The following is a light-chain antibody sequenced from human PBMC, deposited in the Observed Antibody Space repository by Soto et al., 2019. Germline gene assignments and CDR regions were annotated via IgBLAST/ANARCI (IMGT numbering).Light chain of an antibody. Sequence: EIVVTQSPGTLSLSPGDRATLSCRASQSVSNSYLAWYQQKHGQAPRLLIYGASSRATGIPDRFSGSGSGTDFTLTISRLEPEDFAVYYCQQYGNTPPNTFGQGTKLEIK. CDR1: QSVSNSY. V-gene: IGKV3-20*01. J-gene: IGKJ2*01. CDR2: GAS. CDR3: QQYGNTPPNT.